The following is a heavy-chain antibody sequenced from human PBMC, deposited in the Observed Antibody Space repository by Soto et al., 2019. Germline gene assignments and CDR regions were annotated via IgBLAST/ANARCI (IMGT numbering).Heavy chain of an antibody. J-gene: IGHJ4*02. D-gene: IGHD3-3*01. CDR2: ISGSGGST. Sequence: GGSLRLSCAASGFTFSSYAMSWVRHAPGKGLEWVSAISGSGGSTYYADSVKGRFTISRDNSKNTLYLQMNSLRAEDTAVYYCAKLIETRTQNFWSGYYYFDYWGQGTLVTVSS. CDR1: GFTFSSYA. CDR3: AKLIETRTQNFWSGYYYFDY. V-gene: IGHV3-23*01.